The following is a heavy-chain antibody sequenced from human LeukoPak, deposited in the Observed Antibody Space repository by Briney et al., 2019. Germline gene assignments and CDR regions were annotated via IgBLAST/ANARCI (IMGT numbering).Heavy chain of an antibody. D-gene: IGHD6-19*01. J-gene: IGHJ6*04. V-gene: IGHV4-59*01. Sequence: KPSETLSLNCNISGGSISSYYWSWIRQPPGKGLEWIGYIYYSGSTNYNPSLKSRVTISVDTSKNQFSLKLSSVTAADTAVYYCARDLAVAGTDYYYYGMDVWGKGTTVTVSS. CDR1: GGSISSYY. CDR3: ARDLAVAGTDYYYYGMDV. CDR2: IYYSGST.